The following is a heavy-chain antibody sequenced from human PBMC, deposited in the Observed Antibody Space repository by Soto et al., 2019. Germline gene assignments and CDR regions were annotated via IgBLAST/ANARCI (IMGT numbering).Heavy chain of an antibody. J-gene: IGHJ3*02. D-gene: IGHD5-12*01. CDR1: GFTFSSYW. Sequence: EVQLVESGGGLVQPGGSLRLSCAASGFTFSSYWMHWVRQAPGKGLVWVSRINSDGSSTSYADSVKGRFTISRDNAKNTLYLQMNSLRAEDTAVYYCAREYSGYDIDRDDAFDIWGQGTMVTVSS. CDR3: AREYSGYDIDRDDAFDI. CDR2: INSDGSST. V-gene: IGHV3-74*01.